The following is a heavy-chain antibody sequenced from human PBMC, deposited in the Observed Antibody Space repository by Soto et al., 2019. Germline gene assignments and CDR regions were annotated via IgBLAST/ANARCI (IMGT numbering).Heavy chain of an antibody. CDR2: ISRGGETI. CDR3: ASRNLAGFSGTDCLYYFDY. CDR1: GFTFSGFT. Sequence: EVQLVESGGGLVQPGGSLRLSCAASGFTFSGFTMNWVRQTPGRGLEWISYISRGGETIYYADSVKGRFTISRDNAENSLYLQMNSLRDEDTALYYCASRNLAGFSGTDCLYYFDYWGQGTLVTVSS. J-gene: IGHJ4*02. V-gene: IGHV3-48*02. D-gene: IGHD2-2*01.